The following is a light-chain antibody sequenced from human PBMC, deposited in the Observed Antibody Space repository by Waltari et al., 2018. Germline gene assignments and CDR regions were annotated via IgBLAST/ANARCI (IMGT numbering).Light chain of an antibody. CDR3: QHRRNWPLT. Sequence: EIVLTQSPAPLSLSPGESATLPCRASQSIYSYLAWYQQKPGQTPRPLIYDASNRATGIPARFSGSGSGTDFTLTISSLEPEDSALYYCQHRRNWPLTFGGGTKVEIK. CDR2: DAS. V-gene: IGKV3-11*01. J-gene: IGKJ4*01. CDR1: QSIYSY.